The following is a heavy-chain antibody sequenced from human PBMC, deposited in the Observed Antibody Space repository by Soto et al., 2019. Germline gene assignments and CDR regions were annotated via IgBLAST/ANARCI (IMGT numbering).Heavy chain of an antibody. CDR1: GYTFTSYA. J-gene: IGHJ4*02. Sequence: QVQLVQSGAEVKKPGASVKVSCKASGYTFTSYAMHWVRQAPGQRLEWMGWINAGNGNTKYSQKFPGRVTITRDTSASTAYMELSSLRSEDTAVYYCARSSGYSYVDYWGQGTLVTVSS. CDR2: INAGNGNT. D-gene: IGHD3-22*01. CDR3: ARSSGYSYVDY. V-gene: IGHV1-3*01.